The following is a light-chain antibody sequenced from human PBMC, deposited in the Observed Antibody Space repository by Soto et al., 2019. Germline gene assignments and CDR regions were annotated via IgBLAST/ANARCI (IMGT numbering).Light chain of an antibody. Sequence: DIVMTQSPASLAASLGARATINCKSSQSLLYNSNNKDYLAWYQQKPGQPPKLIIYWASTRESGVPDRFIGSGSGTDFSLTISSLQSEDVAIYYCQQYYNTPRTFGQGPKVEI. CDR2: WAS. J-gene: IGKJ1*01. CDR1: QSLLYNSNNKDY. V-gene: IGKV4-1*01. CDR3: QQYYNTPRT.